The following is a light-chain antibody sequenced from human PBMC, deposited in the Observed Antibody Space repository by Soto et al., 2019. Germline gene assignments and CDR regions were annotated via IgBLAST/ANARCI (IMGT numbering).Light chain of an antibody. CDR3: QKYNSAPRT. J-gene: IGKJ1*01. V-gene: IGKV1-27*01. CDR1: QGIGNY. Sequence: DIQMTQSPSSLSASLGDRVTITCRASQGIGNYLAWYQLQPGKGPKLLIYAAYTLQSGVPSRFSGSGSGTDFTLTISSLQPEDVATYFCQKYNSAPRTFGQGTKVEI. CDR2: AAY.